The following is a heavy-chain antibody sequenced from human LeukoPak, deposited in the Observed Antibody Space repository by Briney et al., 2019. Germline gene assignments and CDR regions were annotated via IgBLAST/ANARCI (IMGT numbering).Heavy chain of an antibody. CDR3: ARASAPAAIAYYYYYMDV. CDR1: GYTFTSYG. J-gene: IGHJ6*03. Sequence: ASVKVSCKASGYTFTSYGISWVRQAPGQGLEWMGWINPTSGGTNYAQKFQGRVTMTRDTSISTAYMELSRLRSDDTAVYYCARASAPAAIAYYYYYMDVWGKGTTVTVSS. V-gene: IGHV1-2*02. CDR2: INPTSGGT. D-gene: IGHD2-2*02.